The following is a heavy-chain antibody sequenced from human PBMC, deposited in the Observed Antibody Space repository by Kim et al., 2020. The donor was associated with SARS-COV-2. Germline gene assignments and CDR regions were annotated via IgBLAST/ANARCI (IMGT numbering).Heavy chain of an antibody. D-gene: IGHD3-22*01. CDR1: GFTFSSYW. CDR3: ARDASSGYNNYYYYGMDV. CDR2: IKQDGSEK. Sequence: GGSLRLSCAASGFTFSSYWMSWVRQAPGKGLEWVANIKQDGSEKYYVDSVKGRFTISRDNAKNSLYLQMNSLRAEDTAVYYCARDASSGYNNYYYYGMDVWGQGTTVTVSS. V-gene: IGHV3-7*03. J-gene: IGHJ6*02.